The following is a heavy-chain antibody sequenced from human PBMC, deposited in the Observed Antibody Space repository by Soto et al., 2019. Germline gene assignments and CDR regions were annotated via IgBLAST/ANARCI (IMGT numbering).Heavy chain of an antibody. D-gene: IGHD2-15*01. CDR3: ARGSGSAGYWFDP. J-gene: IGHJ5*02. V-gene: IGHV4-30-4*01. CDR2: IYYSGST. Sequence: PSETLSLTCTVSGGSISSGDYYWSWICQPPGKGLEWIGYIYYSGSTYYNPSLKSRVTISVDTSKNQFSLKLSSVTAADTAVYYCARGSGSAGYWFDPWGQGTVVTVSS. CDR1: GGSISSGDYY.